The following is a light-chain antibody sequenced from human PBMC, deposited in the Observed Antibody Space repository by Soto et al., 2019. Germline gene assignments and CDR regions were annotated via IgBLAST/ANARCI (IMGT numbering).Light chain of an antibody. J-gene: IGKJ2*01. V-gene: IGKV1-5*01. CDR3: QQYKSYSYT. CDR1: QSISNW. CDR2: DAS. Sequence: DIQMTQSPSILSASLGDRVTITCRASQSISNWLAWYQQKPGRAPKVLIYDASSLQSGVPSRFSGSGSGTEFTLPISSLQPDDIATYYCQQYKSYSYTFGQGTNLEI.